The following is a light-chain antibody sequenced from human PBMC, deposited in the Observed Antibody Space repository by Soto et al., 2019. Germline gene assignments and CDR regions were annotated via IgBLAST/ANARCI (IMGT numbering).Light chain of an antibody. V-gene: IGKV1-9*01. CDR1: QAMSTY. CDR3: QQLNGYQLA. J-gene: IGKJ4*01. CDR2: YAS. Sequence: DIQLTPSPSFLSAFVGDTVTITCRASQAMSTYLAWYQQKPGKVPKLLSRYASTVQSGVPPRFSGGGSGTEFTLTISTLQPDDAGIYYCQQLNGYQLAFGGGTNVEIK.